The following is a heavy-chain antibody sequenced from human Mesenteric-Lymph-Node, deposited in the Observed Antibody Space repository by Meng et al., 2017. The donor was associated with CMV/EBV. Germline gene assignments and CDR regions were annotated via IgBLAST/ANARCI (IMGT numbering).Heavy chain of an antibody. D-gene: IGHD4-23*01. Sequence: SETLSLTCIVSGGSISSGDNYWSWIRQPPGKGLEWIGYIHYSGSTYYNPSLKSRVTISLDTSKNQFSLKLSSVTAADTAVYYCARVQLDYGGNSYYYYGMDVWGQGTTVTVSS. CDR3: ARVQLDYGGNSYYYYGMDV. CDR1: GGSISSGDNY. CDR2: IHYSGST. J-gene: IGHJ6*02. V-gene: IGHV4-30-4*08.